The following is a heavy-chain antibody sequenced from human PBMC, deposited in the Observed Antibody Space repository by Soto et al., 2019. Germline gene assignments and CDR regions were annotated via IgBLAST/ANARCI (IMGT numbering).Heavy chain of an antibody. CDR3: ARTRTAFYRYYFDS. CDR2: ISGSGGAT. V-gene: IGHV3-23*01. Sequence: VGSLRLSCAASGFTFSSYSMSWVRQAPGKGLEWVSGISGSGGATYYTDSVEGRFTISKDFSKNTVSLQMTGLRVDDTAVYYCARTRTAFYRYYFDSWGQGALVTVSS. CDR1: GFTFSSYS. J-gene: IGHJ4*02. D-gene: IGHD2-21*02.